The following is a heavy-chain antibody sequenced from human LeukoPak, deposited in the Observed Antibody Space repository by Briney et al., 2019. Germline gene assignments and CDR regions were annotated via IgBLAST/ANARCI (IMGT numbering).Heavy chain of an antibody. D-gene: IGHD3-22*01. V-gene: IGHV1-8*03. Sequence: ASVKVSCKASGYTFTSYDINWVRQATGQGLEWMGWMNPNSGNTGYAQKFQGRVTITRNTSISTAYMELSRLRSDDTAVYYCARVSDYYDSSGYYSRYFDYWGQGTLVTVSS. CDR3: ARVSDYYDSSGYYSRYFDY. CDR2: MNPNSGNT. J-gene: IGHJ4*02. CDR1: GYTFTSYD.